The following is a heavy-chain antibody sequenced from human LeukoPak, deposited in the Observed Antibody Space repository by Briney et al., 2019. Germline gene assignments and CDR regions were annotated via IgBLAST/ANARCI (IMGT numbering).Heavy chain of an antibody. Sequence: GGSLRLSCAASGFTFSSYWMHWVRQAPGKGLVWVSRINSGGSHTNYADSVKGRFTISRDNAKNTLYLQMNSLRVEDTAVHYCASDLDPSPFDYWGQGTLVTVSS. V-gene: IGHV3-74*01. CDR1: GFTFSSYW. J-gene: IGHJ4*02. CDR3: ASDLDPSPFDY. CDR2: INSGGSHT.